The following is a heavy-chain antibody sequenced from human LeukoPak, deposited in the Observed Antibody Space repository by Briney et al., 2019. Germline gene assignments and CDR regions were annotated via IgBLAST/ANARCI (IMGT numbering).Heavy chain of an antibody. CDR3: ASKIDAFDI. CDR1: GGSFSGYY. CDR2: IYPSGST. V-gene: IGHV4-34*01. Sequence: PSETLSLTCAVYGGSFSGYYWSWIRQPPGKGLEWIGNIYPSGSTYYNPSLKSRVTIPVDRSKNQFSLKLTSVTAADTAVYYCASKIDAFDIWGQGTMVIVSS. J-gene: IGHJ3*02.